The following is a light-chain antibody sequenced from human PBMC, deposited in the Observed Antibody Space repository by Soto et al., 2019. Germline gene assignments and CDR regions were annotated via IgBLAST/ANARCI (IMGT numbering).Light chain of an antibody. CDR1: QSVSRF. J-gene: IGKJ2*02. Sequence: EIVMTQSPATLSVSPGERVTLSCRASQSVSRFLAWYQQRPGQAPRLLIYDTSTRATGVPARFSGSGSGTEFSRTISSLQYEDFAAYYCQQYDNWPPCTFGQGTKLEVK. CDR2: DTS. CDR3: QQYDNWPPCT. V-gene: IGKV3-15*01.